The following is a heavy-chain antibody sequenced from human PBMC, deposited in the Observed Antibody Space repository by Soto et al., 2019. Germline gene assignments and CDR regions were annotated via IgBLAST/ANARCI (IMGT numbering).Heavy chain of an antibody. D-gene: IGHD2-21*02. J-gene: IGHJ4*02. CDR1: GFTFRNYA. Sequence: GGSLRLSCAASGFTFRNYAMGWVRQAPGTGLEWVSSIGRPGGGTHYAGSVEGRFTISRDDSKSTVYLQMNSLRDEDTAIYFCAKRSVTDTCYFDLWGQGTLVTVSS. V-gene: IGHV3-23*01. CDR2: IGRPGGGT. CDR3: AKRSVTDTCYFDL.